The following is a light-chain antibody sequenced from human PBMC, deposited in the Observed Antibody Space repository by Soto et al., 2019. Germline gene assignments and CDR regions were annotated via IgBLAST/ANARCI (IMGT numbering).Light chain of an antibody. CDR3: QQYGISGT. J-gene: IGKJ4*02. CDR1: ESVSNNY. CDR2: GAS. Sequence: IVLTQCTGTRSLSPGERAALSCGASESVSNNYLAWYQQNPGQAPRLLIYGASNRATGSPDRFSGSGSGTDFTLTISRLEPEDLAVYYCQQYGISGTFGGGTKVDIK. V-gene: IGKV3-20*01.